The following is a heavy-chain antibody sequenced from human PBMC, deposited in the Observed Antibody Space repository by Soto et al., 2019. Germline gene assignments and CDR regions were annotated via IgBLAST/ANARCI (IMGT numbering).Heavy chain of an antibody. CDR1: GFTFSSYS. Sequence: EVQLVESGGGLVKPGGSLRLSCAASGFTFSSYSMNWVRQAPGKGLEWVSSISSSSSYIYYADSVKGRFTISRDNAKNSLYLQMNSLRAEDTAVYYCASSLNRDYGDYGRPPTLDAFDIWGQGTMVTVSS. CDR3: ASSLNRDYGDYGRPPTLDAFDI. D-gene: IGHD4-17*01. J-gene: IGHJ3*02. V-gene: IGHV3-21*01. CDR2: ISSSSSYI.